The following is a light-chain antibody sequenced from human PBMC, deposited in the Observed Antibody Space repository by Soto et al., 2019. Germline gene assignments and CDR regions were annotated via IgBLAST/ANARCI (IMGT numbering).Light chain of an antibody. Sequence: QAVVTQEPSVTVSPGGTVTLTCGSSTGAVTSDRYPYWFQQQPGQVPRALIFDTTNTHSWTPARFSGSLLGDKAALTLSGAQLEDEADYYCLLHYSGGRRVFGGGTKLTVL. CDR1: TGAVTSDRY. CDR2: DTT. CDR3: LLHYSGGRRV. J-gene: IGLJ3*02. V-gene: IGLV7-46*01.